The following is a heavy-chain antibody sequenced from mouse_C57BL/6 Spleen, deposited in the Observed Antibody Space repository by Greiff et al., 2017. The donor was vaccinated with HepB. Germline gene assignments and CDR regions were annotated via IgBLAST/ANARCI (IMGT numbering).Heavy chain of an antibody. V-gene: IGHV1-50*01. CDR1: GYTFTSYW. CDR2: IDPSDSYT. J-gene: IGHJ1*03. CDR3: ARREFITTVVADWYFDV. Sequence: QVQLQQPGAELVKPGASVKLSCKASGYTFTSYWMQWVKQRPGQGLEWIGEIDPSDSYTNYNQKFKGKATLTVDTSSSTAYMQLSSLTSEDSAVYYCARREFITTVVADWYFDVWGTGTTVTVSS. D-gene: IGHD1-1*01.